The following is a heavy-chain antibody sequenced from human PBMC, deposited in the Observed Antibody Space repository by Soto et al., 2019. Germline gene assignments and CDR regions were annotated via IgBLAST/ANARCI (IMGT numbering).Heavy chain of an antibody. CDR3: ARGTLFSFPETEGTYYGLNY. V-gene: IGHV1-18*01. Sequence: ASVKVSCKASDYTFNHYRITWVRQAPGQGLEWLGWISAHNGNTNYALKFQDRVTMTTDTSTNAAYLELRSLKSDDTAIYYCARGTLFSFPETEGTYYGLNYWG. D-gene: IGHD3-10*01. J-gene: IGHJ4*01. CDR2: ISAHNGNT. CDR1: DYTFNHYR.